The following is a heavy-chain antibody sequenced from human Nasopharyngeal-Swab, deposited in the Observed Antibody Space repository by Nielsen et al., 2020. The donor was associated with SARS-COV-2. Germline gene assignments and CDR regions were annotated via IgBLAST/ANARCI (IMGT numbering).Heavy chain of an antibody. CDR2: IYYSGST. J-gene: IGHJ4*02. D-gene: IGHD4-17*01. Sequence: SETLSLTCTVSGGSISSSSYYWGWIRQPPGKGLEWIGSIYYSGSTYYNPSLKSRVTISVDTSKNQFSLKLSSVTAADTAVYYCARGDSYGDYFDYWGQGTLVTVSS. CDR1: GGSISSSSYY. CDR3: ARGDSYGDYFDY. V-gene: IGHV4-39*01.